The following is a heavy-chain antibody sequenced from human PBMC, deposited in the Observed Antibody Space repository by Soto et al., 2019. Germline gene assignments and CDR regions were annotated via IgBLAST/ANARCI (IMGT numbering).Heavy chain of an antibody. CDR1: GYTFTSYG. D-gene: IGHD6-6*01. Sequence: QVQLVQSGAEVKKPGASVKVSCKASGYTFTSYGISWVRQAPGQGLEWMGWISAYNGNTNYAQKLQGRVTMTTDTATSTAYMELRSLRSDDTAVYYCAKSGEYSSSYYYYYYMDVWGKGTTVTVSS. J-gene: IGHJ6*03. V-gene: IGHV1-18*01. CDR2: ISAYNGNT. CDR3: AKSGEYSSSYYYYYYMDV.